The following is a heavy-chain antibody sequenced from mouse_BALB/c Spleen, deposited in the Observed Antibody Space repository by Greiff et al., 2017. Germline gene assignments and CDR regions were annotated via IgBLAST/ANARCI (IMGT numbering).Heavy chain of an antibody. Sequence: VQLQESGAELAKPGASVKMSCKASGYTFTSYWMHWVKQRPGQGLEWIGYINPSTGYTEYNQKFKDKATLTADKSSSTAYMQLSSLTSEDSAVYYGARPLRPPRVYAMDYWGQGTSVTVSS. CDR3: ARPLRPPRVYAMDY. CDR1: GYTFTSYW. J-gene: IGHJ4*01. CDR2: INPSTGYT. D-gene: IGHD1-2*01. V-gene: IGHV1-7*01.